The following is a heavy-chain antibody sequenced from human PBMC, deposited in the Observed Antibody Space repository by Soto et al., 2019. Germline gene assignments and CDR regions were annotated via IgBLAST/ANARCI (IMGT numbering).Heavy chain of an antibody. Sequence: GESLKISCKGSGYSFTSYWIAWVRQMPGKGLEWMGIIYPGDSDTRYSPSFQGQVTISADKSISTAYLQWSSLKASDTAMYYCARRPDYGGNYYYYGMDVWGQGTTVTVS. V-gene: IGHV5-51*01. J-gene: IGHJ6*02. CDR1: GYSFTSYW. D-gene: IGHD4-17*01. CDR3: ARRPDYGGNYYYYGMDV. CDR2: IYPGDSDT.